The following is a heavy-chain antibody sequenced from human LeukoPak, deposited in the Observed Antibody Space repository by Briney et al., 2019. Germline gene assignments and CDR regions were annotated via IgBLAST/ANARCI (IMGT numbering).Heavy chain of an antibody. CDR3: ARQRTHDTMIVVVTNWFDP. J-gene: IGHJ5*02. CDR1: GGSISSSSYY. CDR2: IYYSGST. Sequence: SETLSLTCTVSGGSISSSSYYWGWIRQPPGKGLEWIGSIYYSGSTYYNPSLKSRVTISVDTSKNQFSPKLSSVTAADTAVYYCARQRTHDTMIVVVTNWFDPWGQGTLVTVSS. D-gene: IGHD3-22*01. V-gene: IGHV4-39*01.